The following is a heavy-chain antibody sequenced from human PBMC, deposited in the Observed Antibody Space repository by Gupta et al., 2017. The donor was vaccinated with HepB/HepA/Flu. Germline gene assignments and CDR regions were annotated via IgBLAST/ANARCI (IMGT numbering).Heavy chain of an antibody. CDR1: GGTFSRYA. CDR2: IIPILGIA. D-gene: IGHD3-22*01. Sequence: QVQLVQSGAEVKKPGSSVKVSCKASGGTFSRYAISWVRQAPGQGLEWMGRIIPILGIANYAQKFQGRVTITADKSTSTAYMELSSLRSEDTAVYYCAREGYYDSSGYYALNNWFDPWGQGTLVTVSS. J-gene: IGHJ5*02. CDR3: AREGYYDSSGYYALNNWFDP. V-gene: IGHV1-69*04.